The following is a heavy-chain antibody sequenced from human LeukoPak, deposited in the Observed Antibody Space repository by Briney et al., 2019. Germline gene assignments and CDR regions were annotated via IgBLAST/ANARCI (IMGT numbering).Heavy chain of an antibody. CDR2: IYPGDSDT. D-gene: IGHD3-16*01. CDR3: ARHNSYVSSTIYHYMDV. CDR1: GSIFTSYW. J-gene: IGHJ6*03. V-gene: IGHV5-51*01. Sequence: PGASLQISCKASGSIFTSYWIGWVRQLRGKGLEWMGIIYPGDSDTRYSPSFQGQVTISADKSISTAYLQWSSLKASDTAMYYCARHNSYVSSTIYHYMDVWGKGTTVTVSS.